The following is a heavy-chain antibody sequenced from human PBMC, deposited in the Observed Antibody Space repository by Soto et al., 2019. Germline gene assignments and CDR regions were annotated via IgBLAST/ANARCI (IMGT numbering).Heavy chain of an antibody. CDR3: ARDKVKGDYYDSSGYFDY. CDR1: GGSISSGGYY. Sequence: SETLSLTCTVSGGSISSGGYYWSWIRQHPGKGLEWIGYIYYSGSTYYNPSLKSRVTISVDTSKNQFSLKLSSVTAADTAVYYCARDKVKGDYYDSSGYFDYWGQGTLATVSS. J-gene: IGHJ4*02. D-gene: IGHD3-22*01. CDR2: IYYSGST. V-gene: IGHV4-31*03.